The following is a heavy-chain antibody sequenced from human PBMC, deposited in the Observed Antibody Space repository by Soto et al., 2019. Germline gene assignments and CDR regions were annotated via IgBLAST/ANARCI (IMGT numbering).Heavy chain of an antibody. CDR3: AREQQVRGFDH. CDR2: MNPNSGNT. CDR1: GYTFTSYD. J-gene: IGHJ5*02. V-gene: IGHV1-8*01. Sequence: ASVKVSCKASGYTFTSYDINWVRQATGQGLEWMGWMNPNSGNTVYAQKFQGRVTMTRNTSISTAYMELSSLRSEDTAVYYCAREQQVRGFDHWGQGTLVTVSS. D-gene: IGHD6-13*01.